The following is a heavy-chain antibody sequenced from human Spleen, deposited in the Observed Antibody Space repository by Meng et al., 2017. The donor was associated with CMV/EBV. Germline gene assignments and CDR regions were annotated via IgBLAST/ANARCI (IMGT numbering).Heavy chain of an antibody. J-gene: IGHJ4*02. CDR3: ARLGPGISAYSYGLGADDY. Sequence: SETLSLTCTVSGGPVSSGSYYWSWIRQPPGKGLEWIGYIYYSGSTNYNPSLKSRVTISVDTSKNQFSLKLSSVTAADTAVYYCARLGPGISAYSYGLGADDYWGQGTLVTVPQ. CDR2: IYYSGST. CDR1: GGPVSSGSYY. D-gene: IGHD5-18*01. V-gene: IGHV4-61*01.